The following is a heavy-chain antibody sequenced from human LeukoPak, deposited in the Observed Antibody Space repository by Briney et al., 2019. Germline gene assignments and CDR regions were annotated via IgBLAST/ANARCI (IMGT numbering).Heavy chain of an antibody. CDR1: GFTFSYYA. CDR3: ATPHTGPGGGTHYPPHY. CDR2: ISADGGST. D-gene: IGHD3-10*01. V-gene: IGHV3-23*01. Sequence: GGSLRLSCAASGFTFSYYAMNWVRQTPGKGLEWVSRISADGGSTYYTDSVKGRFTISRDNSKNTLYLHMNNLRADDTALYYRATPHTGPGGGTHYPPHYWGQGTLVTVSS. J-gene: IGHJ4*02.